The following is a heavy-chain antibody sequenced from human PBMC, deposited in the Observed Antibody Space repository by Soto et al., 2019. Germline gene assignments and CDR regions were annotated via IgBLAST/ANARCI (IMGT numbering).Heavy chain of an antibody. D-gene: IGHD4-17*01. Sequence: EVRLVESGGGLVQPGRSLRLSCAASGFSFDDYAMHWVRQAPGKGLEWVSGISWNSGSIGYADSVKGRFTISRDNAKNSLYLQMNSLRAEDTALYYCAKGRRSIHGDYTFDYWGQGTLVTVSS. CDR3: AKGRRSIHGDYTFDY. V-gene: IGHV3-9*01. J-gene: IGHJ4*02. CDR1: GFSFDDYA. CDR2: ISWNSGSI.